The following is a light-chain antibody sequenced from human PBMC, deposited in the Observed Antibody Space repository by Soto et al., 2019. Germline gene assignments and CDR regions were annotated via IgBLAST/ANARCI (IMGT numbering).Light chain of an antibody. CDR2: DTS. CDR1: QSISSY. Sequence: ETVLTQSPATLSLAAGERATLSCRASQSISSYLAWYQKKPGQAPRLLFYDTSNMATGIPARFSGRGSETDFTPSITSLEPDDFAVYYCQQHNTWPHTFGPGTKVYIK. V-gene: IGKV3-11*01. CDR3: QQHNTWPHT. J-gene: IGKJ3*01.